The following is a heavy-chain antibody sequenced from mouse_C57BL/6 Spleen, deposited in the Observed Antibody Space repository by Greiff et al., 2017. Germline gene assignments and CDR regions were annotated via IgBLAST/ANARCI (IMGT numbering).Heavy chain of an antibody. CDR3: ARRSYYGSSWYFDV. Sequence: QVQLQQPGAELVRPGSSVKLSCKASGYTFTSYWMHWVKQRPIQGLEWIGNIDPSDSDTHYNHKFKDKATLTVDKSSSTAYMQLSSLTSEDSAVYDGARRSYYGSSWYFDVGGTGTTGTVSS. CDR2: IDPSDSDT. D-gene: IGHD1-1*01. CDR1: GYTFTSYW. J-gene: IGHJ1*03. V-gene: IGHV1-52*01.